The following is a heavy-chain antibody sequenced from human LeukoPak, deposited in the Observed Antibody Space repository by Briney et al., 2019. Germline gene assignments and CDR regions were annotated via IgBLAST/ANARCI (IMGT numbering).Heavy chain of an antibody. J-gene: IGHJ4*02. V-gene: IGHV3-30-3*01. CDR2: ISYDGSNK. CDR1: GFTFSSYA. D-gene: IGHD5-18*01. CDR3: ARDGSMVNHYFDY. Sequence: GGSLRLSCAASGFTFSSYAMHWVRQAPGEGLEWVAVISYDGSNKYYADSVKGRFTISRDNSKNTLYLQMNSLRAEDTAVYYCARDGSMVNHYFDYWGQGTLVTVSS.